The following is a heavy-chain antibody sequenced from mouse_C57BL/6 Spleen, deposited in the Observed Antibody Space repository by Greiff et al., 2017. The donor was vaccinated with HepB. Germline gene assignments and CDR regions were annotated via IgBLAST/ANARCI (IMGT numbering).Heavy chain of an antibody. J-gene: IGHJ3*01. CDR2: ISDGGSYT. Sequence: VQLKESGGGLVKPGGSLKLSCAASGFTFSSYAMSWVRQTPEKRLEWVATISDGGSYTYYPDNVKGRFTISRDNAKNNLYLQMSHLKSEDTAMYYCARDLYYYGSGFAYWGQGTLVTVSA. V-gene: IGHV5-4*01. CDR3: ARDLYYYGSGFAY. D-gene: IGHD1-1*01. CDR1: GFTFSSYA.